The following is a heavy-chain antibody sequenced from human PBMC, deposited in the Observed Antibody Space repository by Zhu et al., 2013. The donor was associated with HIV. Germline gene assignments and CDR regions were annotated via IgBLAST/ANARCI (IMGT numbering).Heavy chain of an antibody. J-gene: IGHJ5*02. V-gene: IGHV4-39*07. Sequence: QVQLQESGPGLVKPSETLSLTCSVSGGSIRRSDYYWGWIRQAPGKGLEWIGSLYYSGNTYSNPSLKRRATMSIDMSKNHFSMKLTSVTAADTAVYYCAAVPAGPENCSAGVCYLNWFAPWGQGTLVTVSS. CDR3: AAVPAGPENCSAGVCYLNWFAP. D-gene: IGHD2-15*01. CDR2: LYYSGNT. CDR1: GGSIRRSDYY.